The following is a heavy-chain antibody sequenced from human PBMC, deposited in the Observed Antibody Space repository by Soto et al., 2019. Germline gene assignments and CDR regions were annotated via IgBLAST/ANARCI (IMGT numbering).Heavy chain of an antibody. CDR2: IGTAGDT. CDR3: AKSQEIGTHFFDS. CDR1: GFTFSVFD. Sequence: GGSLRLCCEASGFTFSVFDMHWVRQPTGKGLEWVSSIGTAGDTYYGVSVKGRFTISRDNAKNSLALQMNSLRAGDMAVYFCAKSQEIGTHFFDSWGQGTQVTVSS. V-gene: IGHV3-13*01. J-gene: IGHJ4*02. D-gene: IGHD6-13*01.